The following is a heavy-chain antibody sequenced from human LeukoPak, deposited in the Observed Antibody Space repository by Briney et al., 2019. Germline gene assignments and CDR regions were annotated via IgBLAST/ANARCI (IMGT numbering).Heavy chain of an antibody. V-gene: IGHV4-4*07. CDR2: IYTSGST. CDR1: GGSISSYY. Sequence: SETLSLTCTVSGGSISSYYWSWIRQPAGKGLEWIGRIYTSGSTNYNPSLKSRVTMSVDTSKNQFSLKLSSVTAADTAVYYCARDGDSSSWYLSYYYYMDVWGKGTTVTISS. J-gene: IGHJ6*03. CDR3: ARDGDSSSWYLSYYYYMDV. D-gene: IGHD6-13*01.